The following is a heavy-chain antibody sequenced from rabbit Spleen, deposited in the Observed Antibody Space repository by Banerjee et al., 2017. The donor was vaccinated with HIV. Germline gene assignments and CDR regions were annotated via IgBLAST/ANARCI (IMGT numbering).Heavy chain of an antibody. CDR3: ARGGGL. CDR1: GFDFNSYY. Sequence: QLKESGGGLVQPGGSLKLSCKASGFDFNSYYMSWVRQAPGKGLEWNGYIDPLFGSASYASWVNGRFSISRENTQNAVSLQLNSLTAADRATYFCARGGGLWGQGTLVTVS. CDR2: IDPLFGSA. J-gene: IGHJ4*01. V-gene: IGHV1S7*01.